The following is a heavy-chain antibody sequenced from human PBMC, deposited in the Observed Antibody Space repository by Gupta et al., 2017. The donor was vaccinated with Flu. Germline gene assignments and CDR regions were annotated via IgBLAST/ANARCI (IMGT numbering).Heavy chain of an antibody. CDR1: GFTFSSYS. CDR3: AREHYGGPKAFDY. CDR2: ISSSSSYI. V-gene: IGHV3-21*01. J-gene: IGHJ4*02. D-gene: IGHD4-23*01. Sequence: EVQLVESGGGLVKPGGSLRLSCAASGFTFSSYSMNWVRQAPGKGLEWVSSISSSSSYIYYADSVKGRFTISRDNAKNSLYLQMNSLRAEDTAVYYCAREHYGGPKAFDYWGQGTLVTVSS.